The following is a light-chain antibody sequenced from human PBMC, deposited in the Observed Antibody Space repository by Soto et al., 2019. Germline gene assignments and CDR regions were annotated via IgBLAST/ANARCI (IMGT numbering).Light chain of an antibody. V-gene: IGKV3-15*01. Sequence: EIVMTQSPATLSVSPGERATLSCRASQSVSSNLAWYQQRPGQAPRLLIYGASNRATGIAARFSGSGSGTEFTPTISSLQSEDFAIYYCQPYNYWPYTFGQGTKLEIK. CDR2: GAS. J-gene: IGKJ2*01. CDR3: QPYNYWPYT. CDR1: QSVSSN.